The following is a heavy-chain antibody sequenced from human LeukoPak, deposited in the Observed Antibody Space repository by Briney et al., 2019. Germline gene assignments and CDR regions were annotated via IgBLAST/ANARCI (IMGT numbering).Heavy chain of an antibody. CDR3: AKDRYSGYDPPFDYFDY. Sequence: GGSLRLSCTASGFTFSSYEMNWVRQAPGKGLEWVSYISTSDSTIYYADSVKGRFTISRDNSKNTLYLQMNSLRAEDTAVYYCAKDRYSGYDPPFDYFDYWGQGTLVTVSS. CDR2: ISTSDSTI. V-gene: IGHV3-48*03. CDR1: GFTFSSYE. D-gene: IGHD5-12*01. J-gene: IGHJ4*02.